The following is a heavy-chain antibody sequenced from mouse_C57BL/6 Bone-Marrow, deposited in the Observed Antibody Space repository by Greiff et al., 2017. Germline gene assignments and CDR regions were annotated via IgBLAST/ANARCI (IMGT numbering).Heavy chain of an antibody. V-gene: IGHV7-1*01. CDR3: ARRRGDYFDY. J-gene: IGHJ2*01. CDR1: GFTFSDFY. Sequence: EVMLVESGGGLVQSGRSLRLSCATSGFTFSDFYMEWVRQAPGKGLEWIAASRNKANDYTTEYSASVKGRFIVSRDTSQSILYLQMNALRAEDTAIYYCARRRGDYFDYWGQGTTLTVSS. CDR2: SRNKANDYTT.